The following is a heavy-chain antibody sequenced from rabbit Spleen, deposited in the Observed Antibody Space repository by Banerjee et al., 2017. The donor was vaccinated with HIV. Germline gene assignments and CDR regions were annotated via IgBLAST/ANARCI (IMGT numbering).Heavy chain of an antibody. CDR1: GFSFSSSYW. Sequence: QEQLEESGGGLVQPEGSLTLTCTASGFSFSSSYWICWVRQAPGKGLQWIGCIYIGNSNSYYATWAKGRFTVSKTSSTTVTLQMTSLTAADTATYFCARDTGTSFSSYGMDLWGPGTLVTVS. J-gene: IGHJ6*01. V-gene: IGHV1S45*01. CDR2: IYIGNSNS. CDR3: ARDTGTSFSSYGMDL. D-gene: IGHD8-1*01.